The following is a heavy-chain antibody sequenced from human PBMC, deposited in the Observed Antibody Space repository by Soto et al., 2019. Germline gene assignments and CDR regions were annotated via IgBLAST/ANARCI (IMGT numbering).Heavy chain of an antibody. Sequence: PSETLSLTCTFSGGSISRGDYYWSWMRQPPGKGLEWIGYIYYSGGSCPNRSLKCRSTISVDTFKNQCSQKPSCVTAADTALYYCAREGRAPYYYYGMYCWGQGTTVTVYS. CDR1: GGSISRGDYY. V-gene: IGHV4-30-4*01. J-gene: IGHJ6*02. CDR2: IYYSGGS. CDR3: AREGRAPYYYYGMYC.